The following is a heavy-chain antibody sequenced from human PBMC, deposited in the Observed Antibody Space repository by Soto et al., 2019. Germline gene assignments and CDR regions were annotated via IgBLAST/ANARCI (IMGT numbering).Heavy chain of an antibody. CDR2: IYYSGST. J-gene: IGHJ5*02. Sequence: SETLSLTCTVSGGSISSGDYYWSWIRQPPGKGLEWIGYIYYSGSTYYNPSLKSRVTISVDTSKNQFSLKLSSVTAADTAVYYCARGPAQSNWFDPWGQGTLVTVSS. CDR3: ARGPAQSNWFDP. CDR1: GGSISSGDYY. V-gene: IGHV4-30-4*01.